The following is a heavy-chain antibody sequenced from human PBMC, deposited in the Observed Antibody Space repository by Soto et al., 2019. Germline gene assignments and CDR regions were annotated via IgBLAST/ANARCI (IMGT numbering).Heavy chain of an antibody. J-gene: IGHJ4*02. D-gene: IGHD3-22*01. Sequence: SETLSLTCTVSGGSISSGGYYWSWIRQHPGKGLEWIGNIYYNGSAYYNPSLKSRVTMSVDTSKNQFSLKLISVTAADTAVYYCARHFVAVVIKGWGYWGQGTLVTVSS. CDR2: IYYNGSA. CDR3: ARHFVAVVIKGWGY. V-gene: IGHV4-31*03. CDR1: GGSISSGGYY.